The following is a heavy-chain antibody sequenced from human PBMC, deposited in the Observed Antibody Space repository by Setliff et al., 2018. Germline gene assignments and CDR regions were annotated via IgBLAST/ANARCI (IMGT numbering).Heavy chain of an antibody. CDR1: GFSLNTTGEG. CDR2: VYWDGDQ. CDR3: ALRRGNEWHLVRWFDP. V-gene: IGHV2-5*02. Sequence: SGPTLVNPSPTLTLTCTFSGFSLNTTGEGVGWIRQPPGKALEWLALVYWDGDQRYSPSLNSRLSITKDSSKSQVFLTMTNMDPVDTATYYCALRRGNEWHLVRWFDPWGPGIQVTVSS. D-gene: IGHD6-6*01. J-gene: IGHJ5*02.